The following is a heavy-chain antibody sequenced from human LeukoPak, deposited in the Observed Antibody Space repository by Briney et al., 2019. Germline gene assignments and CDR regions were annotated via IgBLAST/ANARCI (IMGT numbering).Heavy chain of an antibody. CDR1: GFTLSSYA. V-gene: IGHV3-23*01. CDR3: AKDRSLDGGNSNGYFDS. CDR2: ISGSAGST. Sequence: GGSLRLSCAASGFTLSSYAMNWVRQAPGKGLEWVSIISGSAGSTYYADSVKGRFTISRDNSKNTLFLQMNSLRAEDTAVYYCAKDRSLDGGNSNGYFDSWGQGTLVTVSS. J-gene: IGHJ4*02. D-gene: IGHD4-23*01.